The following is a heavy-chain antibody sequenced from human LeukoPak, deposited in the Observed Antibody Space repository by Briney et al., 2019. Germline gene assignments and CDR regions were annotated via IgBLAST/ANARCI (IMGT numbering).Heavy chain of an antibody. CDR2: IYYSGST. V-gene: IGHV4-59*01. CDR3: ARDSAFVAVAGGEFDY. D-gene: IGHD6-19*01. J-gene: IGHJ4*02. CDR1: GGSFSSYY. Sequence: PSETLSLTCTLSGGSFSSYYWSWIRQPPGKGLEWIGYIYYSGSTNYNPSLKSRVTISVDTSKNQFSLKLSSVTAADTAAYYCARDSAFVAVAGGEFDYWGQGTLVTVSS.